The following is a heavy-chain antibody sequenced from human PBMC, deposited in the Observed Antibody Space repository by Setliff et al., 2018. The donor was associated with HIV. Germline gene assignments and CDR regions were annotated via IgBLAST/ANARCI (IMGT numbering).Heavy chain of an antibody. D-gene: IGHD2-21*02. Sequence: GASVKVSCKASGYSFTDYYMHWVRQAPGQGLEWMGWINPNRGGTNYAQKFQGRVTMTRDTSITTAYMELSSVTAADTAVYYCARETVVTPAGHYYYMDVWGKGTTVTVSS. CDR3: ARETVVTPAGHYYYMDV. J-gene: IGHJ6*03. CDR2: INPNRGGT. V-gene: IGHV1-2*02. CDR1: GYSFTDYY.